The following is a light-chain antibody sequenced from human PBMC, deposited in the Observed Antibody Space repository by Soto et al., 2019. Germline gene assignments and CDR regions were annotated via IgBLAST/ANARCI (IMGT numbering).Light chain of an antibody. CDR3: SSYTSSNTVV. V-gene: IGLV2-14*03. Sequence: QSVLTQPASVSGSPGQSITISCTGTSSDVGGYNFVSWYQHHPGTAPKLMIYDVSHRPSGVSNRFSGSKSGNTASLTISGLQPDDEADYYCSSYTSSNTVVFGGGTKVTVL. CDR1: SSDVGGYNF. J-gene: IGLJ2*01. CDR2: DVS.